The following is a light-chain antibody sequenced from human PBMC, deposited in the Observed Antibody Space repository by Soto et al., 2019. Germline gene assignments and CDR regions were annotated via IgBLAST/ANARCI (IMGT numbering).Light chain of an antibody. Sequence: QSALTQPPSVSGAPRQRVTISCTGSSSNIGAGYDVHWYQQLPGTAPKLLIYGNSNRPSGVPDRFSGSKSGASASLAITGLQAEDEADYYCSSYTSSSPVFGGGTKLTVL. V-gene: IGLV1-40*01. CDR2: GNS. CDR1: SSNIGAGYD. J-gene: IGLJ2*01. CDR3: SSYTSSSPV.